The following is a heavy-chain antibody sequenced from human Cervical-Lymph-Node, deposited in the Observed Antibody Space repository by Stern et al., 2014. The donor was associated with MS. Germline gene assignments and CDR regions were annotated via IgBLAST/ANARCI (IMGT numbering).Heavy chain of an antibody. CDR2: ISGYDGDT. CDR3: ARAYFDSYGLDV. D-gene: IGHD3-9*01. J-gene: IGHJ6*02. Sequence: VQLVESGADVKKPGASVKVSCKASSYTFSSYGIAWVRQAPEQGLERMGWISGYDGDTNYAPKLQGRVTLTTDPSTRTAYMEIRSLRFDDTAVYYCARAYFDSYGLDVWGQGTTVTVSS. CDR1: SYTFSSYG. V-gene: IGHV1-18*04.